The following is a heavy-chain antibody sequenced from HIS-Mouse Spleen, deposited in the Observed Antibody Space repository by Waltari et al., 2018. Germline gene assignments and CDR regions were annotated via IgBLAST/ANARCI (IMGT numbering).Heavy chain of an antibody. Sequence: EVQLVESGGGLIQPGGSLRLSCAASGFTVSSNYMSWVRRAPGKGLEWVSVIYSGGSTYYADSVKGRFTISRDNSKNTLYLQMNSLRAEDTAVYYCAGGLEADWDDAFDIWGQGTMVTVSS. CDR2: IYSGGST. J-gene: IGHJ3*02. D-gene: IGHD3-3*01. CDR3: AGGLEADWDDAFDI. V-gene: IGHV3-53*01. CDR1: GFTVSSNY.